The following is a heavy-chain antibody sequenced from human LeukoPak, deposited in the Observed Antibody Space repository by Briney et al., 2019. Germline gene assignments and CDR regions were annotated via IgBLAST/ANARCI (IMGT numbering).Heavy chain of an antibody. CDR1: GFTFSYYN. Sequence: PGGSLRLSCAASGFTFSYYNMNWVRQAPGKGLEWVSSISSSSSYIYYADSLKGRFTISRDNAKNSLYLQMNSLRAEDTAVYYCARDVTAHSYGYIEAFDIWGQGTMVTVSS. D-gene: IGHD5-18*01. CDR3: ARDVTAHSYGYIEAFDI. J-gene: IGHJ3*02. CDR2: ISSSSSYI. V-gene: IGHV3-21*01.